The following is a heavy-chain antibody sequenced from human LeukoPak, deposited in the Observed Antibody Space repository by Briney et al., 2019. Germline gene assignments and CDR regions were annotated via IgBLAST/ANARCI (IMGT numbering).Heavy chain of an antibody. CDR3: AKAHDEYQPLLGAFDI. D-gene: IGHD2-2*01. CDR1: GFTFSSYA. V-gene: IGHV3-23*01. J-gene: IGHJ3*02. Sequence: GGSLRLYCAASGFTFSSYAMSWVRQAPGKGLEWVSAISGSGGSTYYADSVKGRFTISRDNSKNTLYLQMNSLRAEDTAVYYCAKAHDEYQPLLGAFDIWGQGTMVTVSS. CDR2: ISGSGGST.